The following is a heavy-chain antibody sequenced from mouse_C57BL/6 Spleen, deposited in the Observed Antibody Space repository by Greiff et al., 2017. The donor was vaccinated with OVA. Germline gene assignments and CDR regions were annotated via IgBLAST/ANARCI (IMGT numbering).Heavy chain of an antibody. J-gene: IGHJ2*01. V-gene: IGHV1-59*01. CDR3: ARSGYSNYPHYFDY. Sequence: QVQLQQPGAELVRPGTSVKLSCKASGYTFTSYWMHWVKRRPGQGLEWIGVIDPSDSYTNYNQKFKGKATLTVDTSSSTAYMQLSSLTSEDSAVYYCARSGYSNYPHYFDYWGQGTTLTVSS. D-gene: IGHD2-5*01. CDR1: GYTFTSYW. CDR2: IDPSDSYT.